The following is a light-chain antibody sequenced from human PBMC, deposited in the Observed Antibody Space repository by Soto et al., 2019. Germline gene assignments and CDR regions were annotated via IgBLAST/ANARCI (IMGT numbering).Light chain of an antibody. V-gene: IGKV1-5*03. CDR3: QHWS. CDR1: QTINRW. Sequence: DIQMTQSPSTLSASVGDRVTITCRASQTINRWLAWYQQKPGEVPKLLIYKASVLESGVPSRFSGSGSGTEFTLTISRLQPEDVATYYCQHWSFGQGNKV. J-gene: IGKJ1*01. CDR2: KAS.